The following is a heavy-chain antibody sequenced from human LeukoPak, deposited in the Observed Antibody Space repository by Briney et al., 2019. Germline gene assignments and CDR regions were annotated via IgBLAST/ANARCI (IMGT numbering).Heavy chain of an antibody. J-gene: IGHJ4*02. Sequence: SGTLSLTCAVSGGSISSSNWWSWIRQPPGKGLEWIGEINHSGSTNYNPSLKSRVTISVDTSKNQFSLKLSSVTAADTALYFCARHRVALATIDYWGQGIRVAVSS. D-gene: IGHD1-26*01. CDR2: INHSGST. CDR3: ARHRVALATIDY. CDR1: GGSISSSNW. V-gene: IGHV4-4*02.